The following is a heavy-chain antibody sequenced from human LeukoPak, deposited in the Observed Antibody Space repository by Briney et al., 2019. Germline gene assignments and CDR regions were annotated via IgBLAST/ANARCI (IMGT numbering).Heavy chain of an antibody. V-gene: IGHV6-1*01. D-gene: IGHD6-19*01. Sequence: SQTLSLTCTISGDSVSSNSAAWNWIRQSPSRGLEWLGRTYYRSKWYNDYAVSVKSRITINPDTSKNQFSLQLNSVTPEDTAVYYCAKGWQCLVGGWFDPWGQGTLVTVSS. J-gene: IGHJ5*02. CDR1: GDSVSSNSAA. CDR3: AKGWQCLVGGWFDP. CDR2: TYYRSKWYN.